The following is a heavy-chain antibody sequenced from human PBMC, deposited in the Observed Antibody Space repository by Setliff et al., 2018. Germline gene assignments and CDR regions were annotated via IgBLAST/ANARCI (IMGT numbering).Heavy chain of an antibody. CDR1: GYTFSSYS. CDR2: INAANENT. V-gene: IGHV1-3*01. J-gene: IGHJ4*02. Sequence: ASVKVSCKASGYTFSSYSMHWVRQAPGQRLEWMGWINAANENTQYSKTFQGRLTITRNTVYLQMNNLRADDSAVYYCAKDQGNRWFGPIYFWGQGTLVTVSS. CDR3: AKDQGNRWFGPIYF. D-gene: IGHD3-10*01.